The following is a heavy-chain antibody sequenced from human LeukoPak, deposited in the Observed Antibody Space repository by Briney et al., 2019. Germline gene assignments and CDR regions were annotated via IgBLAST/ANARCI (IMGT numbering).Heavy chain of an antibody. CDR2: IHYSGGIT. CDR1: GGSISSYY. D-gene: IGHD6-19*01. J-gene: IGHJ1*01. CDR3: TTNGWYCLDH. V-gene: IGHV4-59*08. Sequence: SETLSLTCTVSGGSISSYYWSWIRQPPGKGLEWIGYIHYSGGITYYNPSLKSRVTISVDTSKNQFSLSLSSVTAADTAVYYCTTNGWYCLDHWGQGALVTVSS.